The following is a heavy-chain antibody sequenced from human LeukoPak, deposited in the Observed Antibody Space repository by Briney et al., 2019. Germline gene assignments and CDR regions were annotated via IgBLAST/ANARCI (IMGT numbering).Heavy chain of an antibody. D-gene: IGHD3-22*01. J-gene: IGHJ6*03. CDR2: IYYSGST. Sequence: SETLSLTCTVSGGSISSGDYYWSWIRQPPGKGLEWIGYIYYSGSTYYNPSLKSRVTISVDTSKNQFSLKLSSVTAADTAVYYCARVPLYYYDSSGYRDYYYYMDVWGKGTTVTVSS. CDR1: GGSISSGDYY. V-gene: IGHV4-30-4*08. CDR3: ARVPLYYYDSSGYRDYYYYMDV.